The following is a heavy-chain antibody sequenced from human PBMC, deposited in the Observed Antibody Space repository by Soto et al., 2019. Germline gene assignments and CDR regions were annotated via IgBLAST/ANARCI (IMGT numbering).Heavy chain of an antibody. V-gene: IGHV4-31*03. CDR1: GGSISTGSYY. Sequence: QVQLQESGPGLVKPSQTLSLTCTVSGGSISTGSYYWSWIRQHPGKGLEWIGYISYSGTSYYSPSLKSRLTISLDTSKNQFSLRITSVTAADTAVYYCARVSPGEIDYYVLDAFHIWGQGTMVTVSS. J-gene: IGHJ3*02. CDR3: ARVSPGEIDYYVLDAFHI. CDR2: ISYSGTS. D-gene: IGHD3-10*02.